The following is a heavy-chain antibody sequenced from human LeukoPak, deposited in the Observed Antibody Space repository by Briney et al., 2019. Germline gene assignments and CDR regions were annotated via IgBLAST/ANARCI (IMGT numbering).Heavy chain of an antibody. V-gene: IGHV3-21*01. D-gene: IGHD1-26*01. Sequence: PGRSLRLSCAASGFTFSSYSMNWVRQAPGKGLEWVSSISSSSSYIYYADSVKGRFTISRDNAKNSLYLQMNSLRAEDTAVYYCARCIVGATTGAFDIWGQGTMVTVSS. CDR3: ARCIVGATTGAFDI. CDR1: GFTFSSYS. J-gene: IGHJ3*02. CDR2: ISSSSSYI.